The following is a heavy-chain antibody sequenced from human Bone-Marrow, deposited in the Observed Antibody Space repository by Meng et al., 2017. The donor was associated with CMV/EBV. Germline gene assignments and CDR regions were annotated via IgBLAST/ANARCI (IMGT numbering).Heavy chain of an antibody. CDR2: IRYDGSNK. J-gene: IGHJ6*02. CDR1: GFTFSSYW. CDR3: AKSAVGGNYYYYGMDV. Sequence: GESLKISCAASGFTFSSYWMSWVRQAPGKGLEWVAFIRYDGSNKYYADSVKGRFTISRDNSKNTLYLQMNSLRAEDTAVYYCAKSAVGGNYYYYGMDVWGQGTTVTVSS. V-gene: IGHV3-30*02. D-gene: IGHD1-26*01.